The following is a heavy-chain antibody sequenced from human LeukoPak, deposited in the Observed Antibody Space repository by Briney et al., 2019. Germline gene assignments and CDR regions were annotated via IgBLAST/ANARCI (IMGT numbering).Heavy chain of an antibody. CDR2: INPNSGGT. D-gene: IGHD5-18*01. V-gene: IGHV1-2*02. CDR3: ARAGEDTAMVTSDY. J-gene: IGHJ4*02. Sequence: ASVKVSCKASGYTFTGYYMHWVRQAPGQGLEWMGWINPNSGGTNYAQKFQGRVTMTRDTSTSTFYMELSSLRSEDTAVYYCARAGEDTAMVTSDYWGQGTLVTVSS. CDR1: GYTFTGYY.